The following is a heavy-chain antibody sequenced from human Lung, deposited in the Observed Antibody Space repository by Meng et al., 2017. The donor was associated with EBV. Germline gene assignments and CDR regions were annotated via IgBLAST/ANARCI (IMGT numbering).Heavy chain of an antibody. CDR1: GRSFSSSY. CDR2: INYSGIT. CDR3: ARGGTSSAPFDY. J-gene: IGHJ4*02. V-gene: IGHV4-34*01. D-gene: IGHD2-2*01. Sequence: QGQLQQWGAGLLKPSATLSLTCGVSGRSFSSSYWSWIGQPPGKGLEWIGKINYSGITNYNPSLKSRVTISVDTSKNQFSLSLNSVTAADTAVYYCARGGTSSAPFDYWGQETLVTVSS.